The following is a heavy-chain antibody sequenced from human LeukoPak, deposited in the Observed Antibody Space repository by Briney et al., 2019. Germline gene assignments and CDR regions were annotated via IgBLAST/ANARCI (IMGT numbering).Heavy chain of an antibody. J-gene: IGHJ3*01. V-gene: IGHV3-20*04. CDR3: ARAWSEDLIDVFDV. CDR1: GFTFDDFG. Sequence: GGSLRLSCAASGFTFDDFGMSWVRQGPGKGLQWVAGINWSGARTNYADSVKGRFTISRDNAQNSLYLQMNNLRAEDTAFYYCARAWSEDLIDVFDVWGQGTLVTVS. D-gene: IGHD1-1*01. CDR2: INWSGART.